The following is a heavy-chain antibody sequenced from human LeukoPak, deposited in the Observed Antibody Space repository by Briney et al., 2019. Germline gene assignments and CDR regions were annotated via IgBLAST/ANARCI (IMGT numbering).Heavy chain of an antibody. J-gene: IGHJ4*02. CDR3: ARGLRFSPFDY. V-gene: IGHV4-39*07. CDR1: GGSISGSSYY. D-gene: IGHD3-10*01. Sequence: SETLSLTCTVSGGSISGSSYYWGWIRQPPGKGLEWIGSIYYSGSTYYNPSLKSRVTISVDTSKNQFSLKLSSVTAADTAVYYCARGLRFSPFDYWGQGTLVTVSS. CDR2: IYYSGST.